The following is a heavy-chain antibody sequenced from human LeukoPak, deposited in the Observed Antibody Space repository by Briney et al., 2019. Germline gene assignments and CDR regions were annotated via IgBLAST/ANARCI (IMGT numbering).Heavy chain of an antibody. D-gene: IGHD5-24*01. J-gene: IGHJ4*02. CDR2: ISFDGSNK. CDR1: GFTLCIFA. Sequence: GGSLRLSCAASGFTLCIFAMHGVRQAPGRGLEWVAVISFDGSNKYYADPVKGRFTISRDRSKNTLYLQMNSLRPEDTAVYYCASVGYDGYGVGELDYWGQGTLVTVSS. V-gene: IGHV3-30-3*01. CDR3: ASVGYDGYGVGELDY.